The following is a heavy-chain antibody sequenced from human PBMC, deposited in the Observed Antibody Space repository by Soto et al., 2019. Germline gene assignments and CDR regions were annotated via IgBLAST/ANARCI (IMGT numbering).Heavy chain of an antibody. J-gene: IGHJ4*02. CDR1: GFTFSSYA. V-gene: IGHV3-23*01. CDR2: ISGSGGST. CDR3: ATRYDFWSGYYFDS. D-gene: IGHD3-3*01. Sequence: GGSLRLSCAASGFTFSSYAMSWVRQAPGKGLEWVSAISGSGGSTYYADSVKGRFTISRDNSKNTLYLQMNSLRAEDTAVYYCATRYDFWSGYYFDSWGQGTLVTSPQ.